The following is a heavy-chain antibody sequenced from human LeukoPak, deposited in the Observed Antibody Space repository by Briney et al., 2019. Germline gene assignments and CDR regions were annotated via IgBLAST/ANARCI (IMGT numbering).Heavy chain of an antibody. CDR3: AKDAQRGFDYSNSLEY. V-gene: IGHV3-30*02. CDR1: GFTFSHFG. D-gene: IGHD4-11*01. CDR2: IRSDGTNK. Sequence: GGSLRLSCAASGFTFSHFGCHWVRQAPGKGQEWVAVIRSDGTNKYYGDSVKGRFIIYRDDSHNTVYLQMNSLRVQDTAIYYCAKDAQRGFDYSNSLEYWGQGSLVTVSS. J-gene: IGHJ1*01.